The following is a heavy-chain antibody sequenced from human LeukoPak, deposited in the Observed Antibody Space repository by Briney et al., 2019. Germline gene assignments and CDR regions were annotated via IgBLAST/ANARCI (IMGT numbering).Heavy chain of an antibody. Sequence: PGGSLRLSCAASGFTFSSYGMHWVRQAPGKGLEWVAFIRYDGSNKYYADSVKGRFTISRDNSKNTLYLQMNSLRAEDTAVYYCAILSHYDILTGYLIRWGQGTLVTVSS. D-gene: IGHD3-9*01. J-gene: IGHJ4*02. CDR2: IRYDGSNK. V-gene: IGHV3-30*02. CDR1: GFTFSSYG. CDR3: AILSHYDILTGYLIR.